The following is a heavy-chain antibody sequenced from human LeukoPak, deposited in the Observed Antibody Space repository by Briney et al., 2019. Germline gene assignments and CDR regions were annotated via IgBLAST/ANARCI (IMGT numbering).Heavy chain of an antibody. CDR3: ARVTHTMIVVVSLDY. CDR2: ISYDGSNK. D-gene: IGHD3-22*01. Sequence: GGSLRLSCAASGFTFSSYAMHWVRQAPGKGLEWVAVISYDGSNKYYADSVKGRFTISRDNSKNTLYLQMNSLRAEDTAVYYCARVTHTMIVVVSLDYWGQGTLVTVSS. CDR1: GFTFSSYA. V-gene: IGHV3-30-3*01. J-gene: IGHJ4*02.